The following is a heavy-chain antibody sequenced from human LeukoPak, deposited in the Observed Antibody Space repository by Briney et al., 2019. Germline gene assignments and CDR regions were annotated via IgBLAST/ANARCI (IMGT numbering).Heavy chain of an antibody. J-gene: IGHJ4*02. D-gene: IGHD2-2*01. CDR3: AKGRLGSASWALQIFDN. CDR2: ISPGGGTT. CDR1: GFAFGSEA. V-gene: IGHV3-23*01. Sequence: GGSLRLSCGVSGFAFGSEAMNWVRQSPARGLEWVASISPGGGTTYYADSVKGRFTISRDNSNNTLYVQMSSLRAEDTAVYYCAKGRLGSASWALQIFDNWGQGTLVTVSS.